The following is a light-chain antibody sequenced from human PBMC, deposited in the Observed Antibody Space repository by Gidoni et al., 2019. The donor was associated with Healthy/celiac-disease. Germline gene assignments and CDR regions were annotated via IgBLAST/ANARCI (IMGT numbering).Light chain of an antibody. CDR2: VAS. J-gene: IGKJ2*01. CDR3: QQYGSSRT. V-gene: IGKV3-20*01. Sequence: EIVLTQSPGTLSLSPGERATLSSRASQRVSSSYLAWYQHKPGQAPRNHVNVASSRATGTPYRFSGSGSGTDFTLTISRLEPEDFAVYYCQQYGSSRTFGQGTKLEIK. CDR1: QRVSSSY.